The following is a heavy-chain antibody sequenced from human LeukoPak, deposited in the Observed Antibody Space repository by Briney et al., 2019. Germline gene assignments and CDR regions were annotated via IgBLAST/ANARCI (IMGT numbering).Heavy chain of an antibody. CDR2: IDKDGRNT. J-gene: IGHJ6*02. CDR1: GFTLGAFA. D-gene: IGHD1-26*01. Sequence: GGSLRLSCAASGFTLGAFAMHWVRQAPGKGLEWVSLIDKDGRNTYYADSVKGRFTISRDNSKNSLYLQMTSLRTEDTALYYCATWAFYHSLDVWGQGATVTVSS. V-gene: IGHV3-43*02. CDR3: ATWAFYHSLDV.